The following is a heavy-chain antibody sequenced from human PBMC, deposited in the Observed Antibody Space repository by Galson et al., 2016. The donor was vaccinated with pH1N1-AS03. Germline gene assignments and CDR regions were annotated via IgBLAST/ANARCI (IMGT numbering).Heavy chain of an antibody. V-gene: IGHV3-74*01. D-gene: IGHD3-22*01. CDR1: GFTFTTYW. CDR2: INNVGTST. Sequence: SLRLSCAASGFTFTTYWMHWVRQAPGGGLVWVSSINNVGTSTRGTDSVKGRFFISRDNAKNTVYLQMNSLRAEDTAVYYCARQDSSGYFHGLDVWGRGTTVTVSS. J-gene: IGHJ3*01. CDR3: ARQDSSGYFHGLDV.